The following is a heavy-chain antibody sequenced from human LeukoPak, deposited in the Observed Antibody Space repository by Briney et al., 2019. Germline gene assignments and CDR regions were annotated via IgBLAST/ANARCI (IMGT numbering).Heavy chain of an antibody. D-gene: IGHD1-7*01. CDR1: GSTFSSYA. V-gene: IGHV3-23*01. CDR3: AKDMNYVPETTALDY. J-gene: IGHJ4*02. CDR2: ISGSGGST. Sequence: GGSLRLSCAASGSTFSSYAMSWVRQAPGKGLEWVSAISGSGGSTYYADSVKGRFTISRDNSKNTLYLQMNSLRAEDTAVYYCAKDMNYVPETTALDYWGQGTLVTVSS.